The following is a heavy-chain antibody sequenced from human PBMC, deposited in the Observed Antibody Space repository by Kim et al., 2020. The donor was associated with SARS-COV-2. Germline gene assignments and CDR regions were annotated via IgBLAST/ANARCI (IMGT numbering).Heavy chain of an antibody. CDR2: ISYDGSNK. CDR1: GFTFSSYA. J-gene: IGHJ6*02. Sequence: GGSLRLSCAASGFTFSSYAMHWVRQAPGKGLEWVAVISYDGSNKYYADSVKGRFTISRDNSKNTLYLQMNSLRAEDTSVYYCARDQPVAPRRITMVRGVTPPMDVWGQGTTVTVSS. V-gene: IGHV3-30*04. CDR3: ARDQPVAPRRITMVRGVTPPMDV. D-gene: IGHD3-10*01.